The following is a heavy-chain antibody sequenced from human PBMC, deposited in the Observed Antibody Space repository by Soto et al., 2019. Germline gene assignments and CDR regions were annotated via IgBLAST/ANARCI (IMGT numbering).Heavy chain of an antibody. Sequence: QVQLQESGPGLVKPSQTLSLTCTVSGGSISSGGYYWSWIRQHPGKGLRWIGYIYYSGGTYYNPSLKSRVTISVDTSKNQFSLKLSSVTAADTAVYYCATDYGDFGGISDAFDIWGQGTMVTVSS. CDR1: GGSISSGGYY. CDR2: IYYSGGT. V-gene: IGHV4-31*03. CDR3: ATDYGDFGGISDAFDI. D-gene: IGHD4-17*01. J-gene: IGHJ3*02.